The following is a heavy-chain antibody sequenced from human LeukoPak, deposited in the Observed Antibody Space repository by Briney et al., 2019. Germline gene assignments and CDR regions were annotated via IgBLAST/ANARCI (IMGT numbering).Heavy chain of an antibody. Sequence: GGSLRLSCAVSDFIVSSNYMSWVRQAPGKGLQWVSLIHTGGSTYYADSVKGRFTISRDNSKNTLYLQMNSLRAEDTAVYFVWGSYRYSDYWGQGTLVTVSS. CDR2: IHTGGST. D-gene: IGHD3-16*02. CDR1: DFIVSSNY. V-gene: IGHV3-53*01. J-gene: IGHJ4*02. CDR3: WGSYRYSDY.